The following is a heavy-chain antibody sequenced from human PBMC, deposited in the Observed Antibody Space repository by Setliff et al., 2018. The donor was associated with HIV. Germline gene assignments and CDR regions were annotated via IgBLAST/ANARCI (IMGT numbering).Heavy chain of an antibody. J-gene: IGHJ4*02. CDR2: INCGNGAT. V-gene: IGHV1-3*01. D-gene: IGHD3-10*01. CDR3: ARDRWFGESAPRLLDY. CDR1: GYIYTNYA. Sequence: ASVKVSCKASGYIYTNYAIHWVRQAPGQGLEWMGWINCGNGATKYAQNFQDRFTITTDTSASTVCMELRSLRSEDTAVYYCARDRWFGESAPRLLDYWGPGTQVTVSS.